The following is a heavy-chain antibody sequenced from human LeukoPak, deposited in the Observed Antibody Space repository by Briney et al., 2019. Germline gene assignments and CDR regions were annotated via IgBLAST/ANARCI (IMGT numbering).Heavy chain of an antibody. CDR2: IYYSGST. Sequence: SETLSLTCTVSGGSISSSSYYWGWIRQPPGKGRGWIGSIYYSGSTYYNPSLKSRVTISVDTSRNQFSLKLSSVTAADTAVYYCARQSITMVRGAFDYWGQGTLVTVSS. CDR3: ARQSITMVRGAFDY. CDR1: GGSISSSSYY. D-gene: IGHD3-10*01. J-gene: IGHJ4*02. V-gene: IGHV4-39*01.